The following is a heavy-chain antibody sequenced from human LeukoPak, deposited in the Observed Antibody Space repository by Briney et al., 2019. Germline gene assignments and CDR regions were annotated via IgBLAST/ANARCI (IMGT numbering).Heavy chain of an antibody. CDR2: IFHSGST. CDR3: AKSFCCSTTICNAVDAFDI. D-gene: IGHD2-2*01. V-gene: IGHV4-39*01. Sequence: KASETLSLTCTVSGGSISSSSSYWGWIRQPPVKGLEWIGSIFHSGSTYYNPSLKSRVTISVDTSKNQFSLKLSSVTAADTALYYCAKSFCCSTTICNAVDAFDIWGQGTMVTVSS. J-gene: IGHJ3*02. CDR1: GGSISSSSSY.